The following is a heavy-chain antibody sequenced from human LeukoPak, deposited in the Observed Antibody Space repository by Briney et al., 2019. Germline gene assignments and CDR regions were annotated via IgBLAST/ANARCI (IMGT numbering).Heavy chain of an antibody. CDR2: INGDGSVN. J-gene: IGHJ4*02. D-gene: IGHD1-1*01. V-gene: IGHV3-7*01. CDR3: AKGFYNDAIFDY. Sequence: GESLRLSCAGSGFSFSSSWMYWVRQAPGKGLEWVANINGDGSVNHYVDSVRGRSTISRDNAKNSLYLQMNSLRAEDTAVFYCAKGFYNDAIFDYWGQGTLVTVSS. CDR1: GFSFSSSW.